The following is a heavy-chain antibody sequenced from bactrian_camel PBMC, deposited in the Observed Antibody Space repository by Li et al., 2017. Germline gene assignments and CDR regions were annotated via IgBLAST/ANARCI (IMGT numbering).Heavy chain of an antibody. D-gene: IGHD1*01. V-gene: IGHV3S53*01. CDR2: IDTSGRT. CDR1: GYTYYC. CDR3: AADSRPKSYYDLLLSNQYMY. J-gene: IGHJ4*01. Sequence: HVQLVESGGGSVQAGGSLRLSCAASGYTYYCMGWFRQAPGKEREAIARIDTSGRTKYVDSVKGRFTASQDNAKPIWYLQMSDLNPDDSAEYYCAADSRPKSYYDLLLSNQYMYWGPGTQVTVS.